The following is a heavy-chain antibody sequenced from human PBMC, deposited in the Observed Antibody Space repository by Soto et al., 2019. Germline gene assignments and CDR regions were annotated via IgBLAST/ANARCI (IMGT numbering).Heavy chain of an antibody. J-gene: IGHJ4*02. V-gene: IGHV3-48*02. CDR1: GFTFNAYS. CDR2: ISSSSSTI. D-gene: IGHD4-17*01. Sequence: EVQLVESGGGLVQPGGSLRLSCAASGFTFNAYSMNWVRQAPGKGLEWISYISSSSSTIYYADSVKGRFTISRDNAKNSLYLQMNSLIDEDTAVYYCARDPVTTAHYFDYWGQGTLVTVPS. CDR3: ARDPVTTAHYFDY.